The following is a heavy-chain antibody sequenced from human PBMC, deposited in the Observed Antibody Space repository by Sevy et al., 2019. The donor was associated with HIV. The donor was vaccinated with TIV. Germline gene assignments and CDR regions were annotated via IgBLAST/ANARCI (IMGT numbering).Heavy chain of an antibody. J-gene: IGHJ4*02. CDR1: GFTFSDDW. Sequence: GGSLRLSCAASGFTFSDDWMSWVQAPGKGLEWVANIKQDGSQKYYVDSVKGRFTISRDNAKNSLYLQMNSLRAEDTAVYYCARGGWHSGYWGQGTLVTVSS. V-gene: IGHV3-7*01. D-gene: IGHD2-15*01. CDR2: IKQDGSQK. CDR3: ARGGWHSGY.